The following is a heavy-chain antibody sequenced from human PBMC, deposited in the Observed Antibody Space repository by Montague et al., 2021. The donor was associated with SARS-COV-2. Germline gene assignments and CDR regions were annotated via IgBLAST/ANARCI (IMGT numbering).Heavy chain of an antibody. CDR1: GASISSRSYY. CDR3: ATLPSSFTIFGVVQGYYFDD. V-gene: IGHV4-39*01. CDR2: KYYSGST. J-gene: IGHJ4*02. Sequence: SETLSLTCTVSGASISSRSYYWGWIRQPPGKGLEWIGFKYYSGSTYYNPTLKSRVTISVDTSKNQLSLKLSSVTAADTAVYYCATLPSSFTIFGVVQGYYFDDWGQETRSPSPQ. D-gene: IGHD3-3*01.